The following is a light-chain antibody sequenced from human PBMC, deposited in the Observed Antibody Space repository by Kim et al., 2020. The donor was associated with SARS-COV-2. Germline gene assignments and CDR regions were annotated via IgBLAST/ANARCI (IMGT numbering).Light chain of an antibody. Sequence: SYELTQLPSVSVSPGQTASITCSGDKLGDKYACWYQQKPGQSPVLVIYQDSKRPSGIPERFSGSNSGNTATLTISGTQAMDEADYYCQAWDSSTENVFGT. CDR2: QDS. J-gene: IGLJ1*01. CDR1: KLGDKY. V-gene: IGLV3-1*01. CDR3: QAWDSSTENV.